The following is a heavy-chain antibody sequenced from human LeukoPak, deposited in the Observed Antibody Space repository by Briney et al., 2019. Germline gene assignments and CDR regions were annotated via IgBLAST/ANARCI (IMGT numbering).Heavy chain of an antibody. D-gene: IGHD2-15*01. CDR3: ARGHTDRYCYGGRCFSGKNLEY. CDR1: GGSLSGYY. J-gene: IGHJ4*02. CDR2: INDSGST. V-gene: IGHV4-34*01. Sequence: PSETLSLTCTVYGGSLSGYYWSWIRQPPGKGLEWIGEINDSGSTNYISSLKSRVTVSIDTSKNQFSLRLSSVTAADTAVYFCARGHTDRYCYGGRCFSGKNLEYWSQGSLVTVSS.